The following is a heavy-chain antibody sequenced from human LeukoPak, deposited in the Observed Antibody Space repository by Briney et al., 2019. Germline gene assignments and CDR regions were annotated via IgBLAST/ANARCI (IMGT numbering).Heavy chain of an antibody. J-gene: IGHJ6*02. Sequence: ASVRVSCKASGYTFTGYYMHWVRQAPGQGLEWMGWINPSSGGTTYAQKFQGRVTMTRDTSISTAYMELSRLRSDDTAVYYCARDGIAVAGTNYYYGMDVWGQGTTVTVSS. D-gene: IGHD6-19*01. CDR2: INPSSGGT. CDR1: GYTFTGYY. CDR3: ARDGIAVAGTNYYYGMDV. V-gene: IGHV1-2*02.